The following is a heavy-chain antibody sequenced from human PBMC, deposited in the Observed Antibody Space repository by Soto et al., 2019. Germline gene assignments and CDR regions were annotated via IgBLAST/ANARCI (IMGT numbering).Heavy chain of an antibody. D-gene: IGHD5-18*01. CDR1: GGSISSGSYY. Sequence: SETLSLTCTVSGGSISSGSYYWGWIRQPPGKGLEWIGSIYYSGSTYYNPSLKSRVTISVDTSKNQFSLKLSSVTAADTAVYYCARVSYTAMVKTAFDIWGQGTMVTVSS. CDR2: IYYSGST. J-gene: IGHJ3*02. CDR3: ARVSYTAMVKTAFDI. V-gene: IGHV4-39*01.